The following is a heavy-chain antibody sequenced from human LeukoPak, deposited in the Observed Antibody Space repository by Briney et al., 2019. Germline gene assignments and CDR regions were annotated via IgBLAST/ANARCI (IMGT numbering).Heavy chain of an antibody. D-gene: IGHD6-19*01. CDR3: ARGKVAGTQSFDY. CDR1: GGSISSGSYY. V-gene: IGHV4-61*02. J-gene: IGHJ4*02. CDR2: IYYSGST. Sequence: KPSETLSLTCTVSGGSISSGSYYWSWIRQPAGKGLEWIGRIYYSGSTNYNPSLKSRVTISVDASKNQFSLKLSSVTAADTAVYYCARGKVAGTQSFDYWGQGTLVTVSS.